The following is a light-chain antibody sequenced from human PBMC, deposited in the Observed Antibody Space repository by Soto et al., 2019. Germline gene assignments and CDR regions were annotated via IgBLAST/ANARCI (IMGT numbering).Light chain of an antibody. CDR3: QQYGRSQLYT. V-gene: IGKV3-20*01. CDR2: GAS. J-gene: IGKJ2*01. CDR1: QSVAGNY. Sequence: EIVLTQSPGTLSLSPGERATLSCRASQSVAGNYLAWYQRKPGQAPRLLIYGASSRATGIPERFSGSGSGTDFTLSIRRLEPEDAAVYLCQQYGRSQLYTFGQGTKLEIK.